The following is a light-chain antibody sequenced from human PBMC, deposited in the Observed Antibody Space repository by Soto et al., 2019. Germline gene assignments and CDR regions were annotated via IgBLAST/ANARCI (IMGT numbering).Light chain of an antibody. Sequence: AIQLTQSPSSLSASVGDRVTVTCRASQGISSALVWYQQKPGKAPKLLIYDASSLESGVPSRFRGSGSGTDFTLTISSLQPEDFATYYCQQFNAFSLTFGEGTHV. J-gene: IGKJ4*01. V-gene: IGKV1-13*02. CDR1: QGISSA. CDR2: DAS. CDR3: QQFNAFSLT.